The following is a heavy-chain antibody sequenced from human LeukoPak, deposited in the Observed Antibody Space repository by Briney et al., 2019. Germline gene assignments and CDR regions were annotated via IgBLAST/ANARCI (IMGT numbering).Heavy chain of an antibody. CDR3: AIILGYCSSTSCYERNAFDI. CDR1: GYNFTSYG. D-gene: IGHD2-2*01. CDR2: ISPDSDDT. J-gene: IGHJ3*02. Sequence: ASVKVSCKASGYNFTSYGISWVRQAPGQGLEWMGWISPDSDDTKYTQKFQGRVTLTSDTSISTAYMELSRLRPDDTAVYFCAIILGYCSSTSCYERNAFDIWGQGTMVTVSS. V-gene: IGHV1-18*01.